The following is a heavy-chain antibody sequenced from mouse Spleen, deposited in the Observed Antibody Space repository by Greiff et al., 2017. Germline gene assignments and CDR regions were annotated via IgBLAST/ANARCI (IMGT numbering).Heavy chain of an antibody. J-gene: IGHJ2*01. CDR1: GYSITSGYY. CDR2: ISYDGSN. Sequence: ESGPGLVKPSQSLSLTCSVTGYSITSGYYWNWIRQFPGNKLEWMGYISYDGSNNYNPSLKNRISITRDTSKNQFFLKLNSVTTEDTATYYCARGYYYDGSYDYWGQGTTLTVSS. V-gene: IGHV3-6*01. D-gene: IGHD1-1*01. CDR3: ARGYYYDGSYDY.